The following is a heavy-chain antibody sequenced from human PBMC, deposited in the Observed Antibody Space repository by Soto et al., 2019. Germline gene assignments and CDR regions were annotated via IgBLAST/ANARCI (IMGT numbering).Heavy chain of an antibody. Sequence: ASVKVSGKASGYTFTSYGISWVRQAPGQGLEWMGWISAYNGNTNYAQKLQGRVTMTTDTSTSTAYMELRSLRSDDTAVYYCARDQSWHDLVWWFDPWGEGTLVTISS. CDR2: ISAYNGNT. J-gene: IGHJ5*02. CDR3: ARDQSWHDLVWWFDP. V-gene: IGHV1-18*01. D-gene: IGHD1-1*01. CDR1: GYTFTSYG.